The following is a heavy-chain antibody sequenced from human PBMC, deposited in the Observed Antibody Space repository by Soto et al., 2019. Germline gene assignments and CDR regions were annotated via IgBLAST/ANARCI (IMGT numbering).Heavy chain of an antibody. Sequence: DVQLLESGGGLVQPGGSLRLSCAASGFTFSGYAMSWVRQAPGKGLEWVSGISGSGCSTYHADSVKGGFTISRDNSKNTRYLQMTSLRAEDSAVYYCGTMLVAASPGHLDYWGQGPLVSVSS. D-gene: IGHD3-22*01. J-gene: IGHJ4*02. V-gene: IGHV3-23*01. CDR1: GFTFSGYA. CDR2: ISGSGCST. CDR3: GTMLVAASPGHLDY.